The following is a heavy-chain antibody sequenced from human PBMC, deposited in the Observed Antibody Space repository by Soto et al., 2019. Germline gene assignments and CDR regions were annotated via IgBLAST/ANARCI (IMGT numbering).Heavy chain of an antibody. CDR2: ISSDNIYI. V-gene: IGHV3-21*01. J-gene: IGHJ4*02. Sequence: PGGSLRLSCAASGFTFSIYSMNWVRQAPGKGLEWVSSISSDNIYIYYADSVKGRFTVSRDNAKNSLYLQMNSLRAEDTAVYYCARDPNWSGPLFDYWGQGSLVTVSS. D-gene: IGHD3-3*01. CDR1: GFTFSIYS. CDR3: ARDPNWSGPLFDY.